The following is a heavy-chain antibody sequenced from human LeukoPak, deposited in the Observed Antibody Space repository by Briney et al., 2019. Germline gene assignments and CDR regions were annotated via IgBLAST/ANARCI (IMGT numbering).Heavy chain of an antibody. CDR1: GFSFSSYA. D-gene: IGHD3-3*01. Sequence: GGSLRPSCEASGFSFSSYATSWVRQAPGKGLEWVSGISGSGGTTYYAGPVKGRFTISRDISKNTLYLQMSSLRAGDTAVYYCARDLYADFWSGSVFDYWGRGTLVTVSS. V-gene: IGHV3-23*01. J-gene: IGHJ4*02. CDR3: ARDLYADFWSGSVFDY. CDR2: ISGSGGTT.